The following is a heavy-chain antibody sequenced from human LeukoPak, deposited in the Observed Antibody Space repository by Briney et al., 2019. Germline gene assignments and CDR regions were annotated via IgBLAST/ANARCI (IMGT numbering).Heavy chain of an antibody. Sequence: ASVKVSCKVSGYTLTELSMHWVRQAPGKGLEWMGGFDPEDGETIYAQKFQGRVTMTEDTSTDTAYMGLSSLRSEDTAVYYCASGYDSSGSFDYWGQGTLVTVSS. J-gene: IGHJ4*02. D-gene: IGHD3-22*01. CDR2: FDPEDGET. CDR3: ASGYDSSGSFDY. V-gene: IGHV1-24*01. CDR1: GYTLTELS.